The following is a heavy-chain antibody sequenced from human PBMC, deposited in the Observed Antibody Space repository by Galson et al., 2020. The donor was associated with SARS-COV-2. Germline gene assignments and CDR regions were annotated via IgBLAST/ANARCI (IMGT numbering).Heavy chain of an antibody. D-gene: IGHD3-22*01. Sequence: ASVKVSCKATGYAFLTHGISWVRQAPGQGLEWMGWISANNGNTHYVEKFQGRVTMTTETSTSTAYMELRSLRSDDTAVYYCARGSYYYDSSGYYPPFDYWGQGTLVTVSS. CDR1: GYAFLTHG. CDR3: ARGSYYYDSSGYYPPFDY. V-gene: IGHV1-18*01. J-gene: IGHJ4*02. CDR2: ISANNGNT.